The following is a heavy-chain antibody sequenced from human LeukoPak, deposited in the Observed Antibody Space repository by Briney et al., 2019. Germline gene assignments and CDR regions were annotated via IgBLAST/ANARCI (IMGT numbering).Heavy chain of an antibody. D-gene: IGHD2-21*01. J-gene: IGHJ1*01. CDR3: AKAEAAYSCAP. Sequence: GGSLRLSCAASGFTFSSYGMHWVRQAPGKGLEWVAFIRYDGSITYYADSVKGRFTISRDNSKNTLYLQMSSLRAEDTGVYYCAKAEAAYSCAPWGQGTLVTVSS. V-gene: IGHV3-30*02. CDR2: IRYDGSIT. CDR1: GFTFSSYG.